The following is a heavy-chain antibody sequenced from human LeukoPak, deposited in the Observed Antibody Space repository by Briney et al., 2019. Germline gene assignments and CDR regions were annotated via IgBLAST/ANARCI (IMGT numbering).Heavy chain of an antibody. D-gene: IGHD3-22*01. CDR2: ISGSGGST. CDR1: GFTFGSSA. V-gene: IGHV3-23*01. Sequence: GGSLRLSCAASGFTFGSSAMSWVRQAPGKGLECVSTISGSGGSTSYADSVKGRFTISRDNSKNTLYLLMNSLRAEDTAMYYCAKRITLIGAIDFWGQGTLVTVSS. CDR3: AKRITLIGAIDF. J-gene: IGHJ4*02.